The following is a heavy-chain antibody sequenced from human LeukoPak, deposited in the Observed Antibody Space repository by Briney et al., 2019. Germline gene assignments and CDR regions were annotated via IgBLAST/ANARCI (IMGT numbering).Heavy chain of an antibody. CDR3: ARVVTGSYSYYFDY. Sequence: PSETLSLTCTVSGYSVNNGYFWGWIRQPPGKGLEWIGSIYDSGSTYYNPSLKSRVTISIDTSKNQFSLKLSSVTAADTAVYYCARVVTGSYSYYFDYWGQGTLVTVSS. J-gene: IGHJ4*02. V-gene: IGHV4-38-2*02. CDR2: IYDSGST. D-gene: IGHD3-10*01. CDR1: GYSVNNGYF.